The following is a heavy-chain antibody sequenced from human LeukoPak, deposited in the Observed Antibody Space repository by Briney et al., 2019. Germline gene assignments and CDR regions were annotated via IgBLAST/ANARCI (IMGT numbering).Heavy chain of an antibody. CDR3: ARRASSSGFDDFDI. Sequence: GESLKISCKGSGYSFTSYWIGWVRQMPRKGREWMGIIYPGDSDPRYCPSFQAQVTISADKSISTAYLQWSSLNASDTAMYSCARRASSSGFDDFDIWRDETMVSVSS. J-gene: IGHJ3*02. CDR2: IYPGDSDP. V-gene: IGHV5-51*01. CDR1: GYSFTSYW. D-gene: IGHD6-6*01.